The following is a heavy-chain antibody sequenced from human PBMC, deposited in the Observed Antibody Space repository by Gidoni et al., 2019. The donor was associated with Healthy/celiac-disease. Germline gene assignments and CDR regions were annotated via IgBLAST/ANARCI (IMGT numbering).Heavy chain of an antibody. V-gene: IGHV3-33*01. Sequence: QVQLVESGGGVVQPGRSLRPCCPASGFTFSRYGMHWVRQAPGKGLEWVAVSWYDVGKKYYADSVKGRFTISRDNSKNTRYLQMNSLRVEDTAVYYCAREGADNYGLDVWGQGTTVTVSS. CDR1: GFTFSRYG. CDR2: SWYDVGKK. CDR3: AREGADNYGLDV. D-gene: IGHD3-16*01. J-gene: IGHJ6*02.